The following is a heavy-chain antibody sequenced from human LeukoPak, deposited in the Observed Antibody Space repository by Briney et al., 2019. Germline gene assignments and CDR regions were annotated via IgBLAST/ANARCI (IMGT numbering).Heavy chain of an antibody. CDR2: ITGRGDAA. CDR1: GFTFSSYA. J-gene: IGHJ4*02. D-gene: IGHD3-16*02. V-gene: IGHV3-23*01. Sequence: GESLRLSCAASGFTFSSYAMTWVRQAPGRGMEWVSTITGRGDAANDADSVKGRFTISRDNSKSSLYLQMNSLRVEDTAVYHCAKGPRPDLSVLHTLERWGQGVLVTVSS. CDR3: AKGPRPDLSVLHTLER.